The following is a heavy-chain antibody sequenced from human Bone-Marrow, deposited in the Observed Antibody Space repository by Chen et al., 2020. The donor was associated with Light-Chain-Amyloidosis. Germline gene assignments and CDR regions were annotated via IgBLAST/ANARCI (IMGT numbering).Heavy chain of an antibody. J-gene: IGHJ4*02. CDR2: IYHSGST. Sequence: QVQLQESGPGLVKPSETLSLTCAVSGYSISSGYYWGWIRQPPGKGLEWIGSIYHSGSTYYNPSLKSRVTISVDTSKNQFSLKLSSVTAADTAVYYCAYAEIVGVSSWGRGTLVTVSS. D-gene: IGHD1-26*01. V-gene: IGHV4-38-2*01. CDR1: GYSISSGYY. CDR3: AYAEIVGVSS.